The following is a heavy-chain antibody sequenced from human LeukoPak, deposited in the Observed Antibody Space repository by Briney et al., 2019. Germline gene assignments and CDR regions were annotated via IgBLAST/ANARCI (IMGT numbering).Heavy chain of an antibody. Sequence: SETLSLTCTVSGGSISGYYWSWIRQPPGKGLEWIGEINHSGSTNYNPSLKSRVTISVDTSKNQFSLKLSSVTAADTAVYYCARSRRLWATSSAGFDYWGQGTLVTVSS. V-gene: IGHV4-34*01. J-gene: IGHJ4*02. CDR1: GGSISGYY. CDR2: INHSGST. D-gene: IGHD5-24*01. CDR3: ARSRRLWATSSAGFDY.